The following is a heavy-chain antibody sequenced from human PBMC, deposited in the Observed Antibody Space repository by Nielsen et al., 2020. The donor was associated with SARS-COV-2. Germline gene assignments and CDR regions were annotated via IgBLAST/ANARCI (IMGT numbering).Heavy chain of an antibody. CDR3: ARARGAYGDYYYYYYTDV. Sequence: WIRQSPSRGLEWLGRTYYRSKWYNAYAVSAKSRITINPDTSKNQFSLHLNSVTPEDTAVYYCARARGAYGDYYYYYYTDVWGKGTTVTVSS. V-gene: IGHV6-1*01. J-gene: IGHJ6*03. D-gene: IGHD4-17*01. CDR2: TYYRSKWYN.